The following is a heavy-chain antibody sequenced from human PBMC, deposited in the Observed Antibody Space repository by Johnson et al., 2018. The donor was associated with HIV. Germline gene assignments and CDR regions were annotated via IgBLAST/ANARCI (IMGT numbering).Heavy chain of an antibody. CDR1: RFTFKNYW. CDR3: AREHRYYYDSSGYYRGDAFDI. D-gene: IGHD3-22*01. CDR2: ISYDGSNK. J-gene: IGHJ3*02. Sequence: QVQLVESGGGLVQPGGSLRLSCAASRFTFKNYWMTWVRQAPGKGLEWVAIISYDGSNKYYADSVKGRFPISRDNSKNTLYLQMNSLRAEDTAVYYCAREHRYYYDSSGYYRGDAFDIWGQGTMVTVSS. V-gene: IGHV3-30*19.